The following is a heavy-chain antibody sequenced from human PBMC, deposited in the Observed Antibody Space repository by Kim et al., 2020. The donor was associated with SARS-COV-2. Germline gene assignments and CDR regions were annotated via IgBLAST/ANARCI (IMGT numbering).Heavy chain of an antibody. V-gene: IGHV7-4-1*02. J-gene: IGHJ4*02. CDR1: GYTFTSYA. Sequence: ASVKVSCKASGYTFTSYAMNWVRQAPGQGLEWMGWINTNTGNPTYAQGFTGRFVFSLDTSVSTAYLQISSLKAEDTAVYYCARVGVVVVVPAAIAIDYWGQGTLVTVSS. CDR3: ARVGVVVVVPAAIAIDY. D-gene: IGHD2-2*02. CDR2: INTNTGNP.